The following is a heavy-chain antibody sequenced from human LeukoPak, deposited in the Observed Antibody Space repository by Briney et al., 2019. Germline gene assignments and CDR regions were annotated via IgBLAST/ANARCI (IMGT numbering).Heavy chain of an antibody. D-gene: IGHD3-10*01. V-gene: IGHV3-74*01. J-gene: IGHJ4*02. CDR2: INSDGSST. CDR3: VLLWFGESL. CDR1: GFTFSSYW. Sequence: ASLILSCAASGFTFSSYWMHWVRPAPGKGLVWVSRINSDGSSTSYADSVKGRFTISRDNAKNTLYLQMNSLRAEDTAVYYCVLLWFGESLWGQGTLVTVSS.